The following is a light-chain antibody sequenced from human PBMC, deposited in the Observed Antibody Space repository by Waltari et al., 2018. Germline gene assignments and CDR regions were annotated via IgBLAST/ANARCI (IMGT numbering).Light chain of an antibody. J-gene: IGKJ2*03. CDR1: QSLLHSNGNTY. V-gene: IGKV2-30*02. CDR2: KVS. CDR3: MQGTHFPPS. Sequence: DVVMTQSPLSLPITPGQPASMTCRSSQSLLHSNGNTYLIWFLQKPGQPPRRLIYKVSNRDSGVPDRFSGSGAGTDFTLKISRVEAEDVGVYYCMQGTHFPPSFGQGTKVEIK.